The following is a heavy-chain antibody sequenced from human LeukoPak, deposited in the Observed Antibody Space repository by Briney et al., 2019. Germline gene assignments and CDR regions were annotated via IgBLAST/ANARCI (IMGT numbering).Heavy chain of an antibody. D-gene: IGHD6-25*01. J-gene: IGHJ5*02. CDR1: GYTFTGYY. V-gene: IGHV1-2*02. Sequence: GASVKVSCKASGYTFTGYYMHWVRQAPGQGLEWMGWINPNSGGTNYAQKFQGRVTMTRDTSISTAYMELSRLRSDDTAVYYCARVLIQGALQYSSGFDPWGQGTLVTVSS. CDR3: ARVLIQGALQYSSGFDP. CDR2: INPNSGGT.